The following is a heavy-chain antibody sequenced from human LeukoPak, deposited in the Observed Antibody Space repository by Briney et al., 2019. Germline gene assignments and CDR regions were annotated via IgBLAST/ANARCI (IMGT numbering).Heavy chain of an antibody. CDR2: IRYDGSDK. Sequence: GGSLRLSCAASAFTFSSCCMRSVRQSPGKGRECVAYIRYDGSDKYYIDSVKCRFTIARDNPKETLYLQMTSLSHDDTAVYFCVKDVGVGASYFDNWGQGTLVAVSS. V-gene: IGHV3-30*02. CDR1: AFTFSSCC. J-gene: IGHJ4*02. D-gene: IGHD1-26*01. CDR3: VKDVGVGASYFDN.